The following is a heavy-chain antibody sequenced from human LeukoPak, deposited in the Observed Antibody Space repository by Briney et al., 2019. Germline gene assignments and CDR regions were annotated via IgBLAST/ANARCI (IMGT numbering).Heavy chain of an antibody. CDR3: ARHERGAENLDY. D-gene: IGHD1-1*01. Sequence: SETLSLTCTVSGASISNYYWSWIRQPPGKGLECIGYVSYSGRTNHNPSLKSRVTISADTSKNQFSLKLTSVTAADTAVYYWARHERGAENLDYWGQGTLVTVSP. J-gene: IGHJ4*02. CDR1: GASISNYY. V-gene: IGHV4-59*08. CDR2: VSYSGRT.